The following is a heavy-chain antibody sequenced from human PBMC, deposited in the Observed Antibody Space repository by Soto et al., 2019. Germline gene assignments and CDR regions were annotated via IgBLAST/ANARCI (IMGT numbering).Heavy chain of an antibody. Sequence: SETLSLTCNVSGGSISNYYWTWVRQSPEKGLEWIGYMYYNGNINYNPSLKSRVTISIDTSKNQFSLTLKSVTAADTAVYYCASGGNWFDPWGQGVLVTVPS. CDR3: ASGGNWFDP. V-gene: IGHV4-59*01. J-gene: IGHJ5*02. CDR1: GGSISNYY. CDR2: MYYNGNI. D-gene: IGHD3-16*01.